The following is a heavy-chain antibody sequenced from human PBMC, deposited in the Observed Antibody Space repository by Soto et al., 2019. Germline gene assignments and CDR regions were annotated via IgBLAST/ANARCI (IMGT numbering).Heavy chain of an antibody. CDR1: GVSISSYY. V-gene: IGHV4-59*08. CDR3: ARLISYGDYVDY. Sequence: SETLSLTCTVSGVSISSYYWIWIRQPPGKGLEWIGYIYYSGSTNYNPSLKSRVTISVDTSKNQFSLKLSSVTAADTAVYYCARLISYGDYVDYWGQGTLVTVSS. CDR2: IYYSGST. D-gene: IGHD4-17*01. J-gene: IGHJ4*02.